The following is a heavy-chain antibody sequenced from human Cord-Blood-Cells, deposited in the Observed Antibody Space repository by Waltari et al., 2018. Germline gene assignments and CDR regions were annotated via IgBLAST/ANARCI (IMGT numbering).Heavy chain of an antibody. CDR3: AARYFDY. Sequence: QVQLVESGGGVVQPGRSLRLSCAASGFRFRSYAMHWVRQAPGKGLEWVAVISYDGSNKYYADSVKGRFTISRDNSKNTLYLQMNSLRAEDTAVYYCAARYFDYWGQGTLVTVSS. V-gene: IGHV3-30-3*01. CDR1: GFRFRSYA. CDR2: ISYDGSNK. D-gene: IGHD6-6*01. J-gene: IGHJ4*02.